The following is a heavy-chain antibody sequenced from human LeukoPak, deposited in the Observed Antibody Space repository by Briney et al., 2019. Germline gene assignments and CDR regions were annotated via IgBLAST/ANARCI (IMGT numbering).Heavy chain of an antibody. CDR2: IRYDGSNK. Sequence: GGSLRLSCAASGFTFSSYGMHWVRQAPGKGLEWVAFIRYDGSNKYYADSVKGRFTISRDNSKNTLYLQMNSLRAEDTAVYYCASVLFTRHYFDYWGQGTLVTVSS. J-gene: IGHJ4*02. V-gene: IGHV3-30*02. CDR1: GFTFSSYG. CDR3: ASVLFTRHYFDY. D-gene: IGHD3-10*01.